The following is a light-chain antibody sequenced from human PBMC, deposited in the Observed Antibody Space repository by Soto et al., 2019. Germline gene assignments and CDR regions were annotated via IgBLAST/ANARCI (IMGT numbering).Light chain of an antibody. V-gene: IGKV3-11*01. CDR3: QQRSDWPPLT. CDR2: DAS. CDR1: QSVGRY. Sequence: ETALTQSPVTLSLSPGERATLSCRASQSVGRYLSCYQQKPGQAPRLLLYDASNRATGTPARFSGSGSGAEYFLTISSIEPADVAVEYCQQRSDWPPLTFGGGTKVEIK. J-gene: IGKJ4*01.